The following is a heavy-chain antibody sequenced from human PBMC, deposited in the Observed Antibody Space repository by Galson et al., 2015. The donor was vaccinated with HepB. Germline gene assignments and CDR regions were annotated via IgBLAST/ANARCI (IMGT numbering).Heavy chain of an antibody. Sequence: SLRLSCAASGFTFSSYAMHWVRQAPGKGLEWVAVISYDGSNKYYADSVKGRFTISRDNSKNTLYLQMNSLRAEDTAVYYCASPAPAPYDILTGYYYDGAFDIWGQGTMVTASS. CDR3: ASPAPAPYDILTGYYYDGAFDI. CDR2: ISYDGSNK. V-gene: IGHV3-30*04. D-gene: IGHD3-9*01. J-gene: IGHJ3*02. CDR1: GFTFSSYA.